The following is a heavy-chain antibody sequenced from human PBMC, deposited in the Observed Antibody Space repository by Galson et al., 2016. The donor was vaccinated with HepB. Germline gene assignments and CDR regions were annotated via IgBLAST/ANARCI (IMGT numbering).Heavy chain of an antibody. V-gene: IGHV1-2*02. CDR2: INPKSGGR. Sequence: SVKVSCKASGYTFTDYYIHWVRQAPGQGLEWMGWINPKSGGRKYAQKFQGRVSMTGDMSISTVYMDLSRLTSDDTAVYYCARRTFDMWGQGTMVTVSS. CDR3: ARRTFDM. J-gene: IGHJ3*02. CDR1: GYTFTDYY.